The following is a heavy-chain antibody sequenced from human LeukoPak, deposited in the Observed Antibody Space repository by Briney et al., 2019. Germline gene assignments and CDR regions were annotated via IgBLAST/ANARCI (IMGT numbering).Heavy chain of an antibody. J-gene: IGHJ3*02. V-gene: IGHV1-46*01. CDR1: GYTFTSYY. Sequence: GASVKVSCKASGYTFTSYYIHWVRQAPGQGLEWMGIINPSHGITTCAQKFQGRVTITRDTSTSTVYMELSSLRSEDTAVYYCARGQLRYYDWAPFDIWGQGTMVTVSS. CDR3: ARGQLRYYDWAPFDI. CDR2: INPSHGIT. D-gene: IGHD3-9*01.